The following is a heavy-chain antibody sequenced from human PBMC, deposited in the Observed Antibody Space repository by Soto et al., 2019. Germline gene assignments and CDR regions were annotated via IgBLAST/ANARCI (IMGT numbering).Heavy chain of an antibody. D-gene: IGHD3-3*01. CDR1: GFTFSGSA. J-gene: IGHJ6*03. CDR2: IRSKANSYAT. V-gene: IGHV3-73*01. CDR3: TRRGYYDFWSGPGYYYYMDV. Sequence: PGGSLRLSCAASGFTFSGSAMHWVRQASGKGLEWVGRIRSKANSYATAYAASVKGRFTISRDDSKNTAYLQMNSLKTEDTAVYYCTRRGYYDFWSGPGYYYYMDVWGKGTTVTVSS.